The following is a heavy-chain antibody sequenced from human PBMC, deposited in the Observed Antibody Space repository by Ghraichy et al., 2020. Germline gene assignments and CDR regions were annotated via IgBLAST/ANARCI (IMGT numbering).Heavy chain of an antibody. CDR1: GFTFNNAW. V-gene: IGHV3-15*01. CDR3: TTEGAD. D-gene: IGHD4/OR15-4a*01. Sequence: GESLRLSCAASGFTFNNAWLSWVRQSPGKGLEWVGRIRSKADGGTIEDAAPVKGRFSISRDDSKNTLYLQMNSLKTEDTAVYYCTTEGADWGQGTLVTVTS. J-gene: IGHJ4*02. CDR2: IRSKADGGTI.